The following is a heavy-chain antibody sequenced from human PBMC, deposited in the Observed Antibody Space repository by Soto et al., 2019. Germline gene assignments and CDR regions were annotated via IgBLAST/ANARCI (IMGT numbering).Heavy chain of an antibody. V-gene: IGHV2-5*01. CDR3: AKSGSSGWYGWFDP. CDR1: GFSLRTSGVG. J-gene: IGHJ5*02. CDR2: IYWNDDK. Sequence: QITLKESGPTLVKPTQTLTLTCIFSGFSLRTSGVGVGWIRQPPGKALEWLGFIYWNDDKRYSPSLKSRLTIAKDTSKNQVVITMTNMDPVDTATYYFAKSGSSGWYGWFDPWGQGTLVTVSS. D-gene: IGHD6-19*01.